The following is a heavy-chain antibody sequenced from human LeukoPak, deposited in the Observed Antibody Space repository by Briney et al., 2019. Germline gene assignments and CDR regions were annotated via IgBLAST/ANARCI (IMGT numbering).Heavy chain of an antibody. D-gene: IGHD2-2*01. CDR1: GGSISSYY. V-gene: IGHV4-4*07. CDR2: IYTSGST. J-gene: IGHJ5*02. CDR3: ARVPPTHYQLLSLEGGRWFDP. Sequence: SETLSLTCTVSGGSISSYYWSWIRQPAGKGLEWIGRIYTSGSTNYNPSLKSRVTMSVDTSKNQFSLKLSSVTAADTAVYYCARVPPTHYQLLSLEGGRWFDPWGQGTLVTVSS.